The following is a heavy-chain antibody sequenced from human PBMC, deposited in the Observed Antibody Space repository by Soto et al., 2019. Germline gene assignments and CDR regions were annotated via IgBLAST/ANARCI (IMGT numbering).Heavy chain of an antibody. CDR3: ARHVYGIAARPIFDY. CDR2: IYYSGRT. V-gene: IGHV4-59*08. J-gene: IGHJ4*02. CDR1: GGSISSYY. D-gene: IGHD6-6*01. Sequence: SETLSLTCTVSGGSISSYYWSWIRQPPGKGLEWIGYIYYSGRTNYNPSLKSRVTISVDTSKNQFSLKLSSVTAADTAVYYCARHVYGIAARPIFDYWGQGTLVTVSS.